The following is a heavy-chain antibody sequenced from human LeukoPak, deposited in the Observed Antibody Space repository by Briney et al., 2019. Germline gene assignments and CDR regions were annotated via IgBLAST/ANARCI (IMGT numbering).Heavy chain of an antibody. V-gene: IGHV1-3*01. CDR1: GYTFTSYA. Sequence: ASVKVSCKASGYTFTSYAMHWVRQAPGQRLEWMGWINAGNGNTKYSQKFQGRVTITRDTSASTAYMELSSLRSEDTAVYYCARDFRRRGYDCYGMDVWGQGTTVTVSS. CDR2: INAGNGNT. CDR3: ARDFRRRGYDCYGMDV. J-gene: IGHJ6*02. D-gene: IGHD5-12*01.